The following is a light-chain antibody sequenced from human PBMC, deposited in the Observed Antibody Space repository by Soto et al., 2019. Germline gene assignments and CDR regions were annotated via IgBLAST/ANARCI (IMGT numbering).Light chain of an antibody. Sequence: DIQMTQSPSSLSASVGDRVTITCRASQSISNWLAWYQQRPGKAPRLLIYKASNLESGVPSRFSGSGSGTEFTLIITSLQPDDSATYYCQQYSTYRTSGQGTKVDI. V-gene: IGKV1-5*03. CDR3: QQYSTYRT. CDR2: KAS. CDR1: QSISNW. J-gene: IGKJ1*01.